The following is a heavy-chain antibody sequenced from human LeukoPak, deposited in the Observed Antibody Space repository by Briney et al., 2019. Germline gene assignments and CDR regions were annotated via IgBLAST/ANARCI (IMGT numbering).Heavy chain of an antibody. CDR3: TRGPGSTWYSDY. J-gene: IGHJ4*02. V-gene: IGHV3-53*05. CDR1: GFAVSSNY. CDR2: IYSGGDT. D-gene: IGHD6-13*01. Sequence: GGSLRLSCAASGFAVSSNYMNWVRQAPGKGLEWVSIIYSGGDTYYADSVKGRFTISRDNSKNTLYLQMNSLRPEDTAVYYCTRGPGSTWYSDYWGQGTLVTVSS.